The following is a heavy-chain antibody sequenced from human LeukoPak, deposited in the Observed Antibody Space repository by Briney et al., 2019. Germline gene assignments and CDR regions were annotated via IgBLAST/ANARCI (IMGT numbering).Heavy chain of an antibody. Sequence: GASVKVSCRASGGTFSSYAISWVRQAPGQGLEWMGGIIPIFGTANYAQKFQGRVTITADESTSTAYMELSSLRSEDTAVYYCARAPAMVANYFDYWGQGTLVTVSS. CDR2: IIPIFGTA. CDR1: GGTFSSYA. D-gene: IGHD5-18*01. V-gene: IGHV1-69*13. J-gene: IGHJ4*02. CDR3: ARAPAMVANYFDY.